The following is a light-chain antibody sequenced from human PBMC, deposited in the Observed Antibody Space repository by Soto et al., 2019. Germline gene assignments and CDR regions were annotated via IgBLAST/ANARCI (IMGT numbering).Light chain of an antibody. V-gene: IGLV2-14*01. CDR2: EVS. CDR3: SSYRSSSTIANV. Sequence: QSVLTQPASVSGSPGQSITIPCTGTSSDVGGYNYVSWYQPPPGKAPKLLIYEVSNRPSGVSNRFSGSKSGNTASLTISGTQAESGAGCDCSSYRSSSTIANVFGTGAKV. CDR1: SSDVGGYNY. J-gene: IGLJ1*01.